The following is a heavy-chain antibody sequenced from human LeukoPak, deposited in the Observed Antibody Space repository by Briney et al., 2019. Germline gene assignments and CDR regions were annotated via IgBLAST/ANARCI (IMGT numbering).Heavy chain of an antibody. CDR2: IKQDRSEK. J-gene: IGHJ4*02. Sequence: PGGSLRLSCAASGFTFTNYWMSWVRQAPGKGLELVANIKQDRSEKYYVDSVKGRFTISRDNAKNSLYLQMNSLRAEDTAVFYCALDSGDFWGQGTLVTVSS. V-gene: IGHV3-7*01. D-gene: IGHD1-14*01. CDR3: ALDSGDF. CDR1: GFTFTNYW.